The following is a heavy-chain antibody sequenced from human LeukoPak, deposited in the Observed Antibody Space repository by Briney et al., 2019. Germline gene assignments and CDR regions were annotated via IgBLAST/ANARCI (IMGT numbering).Heavy chain of an antibody. CDR3: ARVRGQIVAKFDP. D-gene: IGHD5-12*01. Sequence: GASVKVSCKASGGTFSSYAISWVRQAPGQGLEWMGGIIPTFGTANYAQKFQGRVTITADESTSTAYMELSSLRSEDTAVYYCARVRGQIVAKFDPWGQGTLVTVSS. CDR2: IIPTFGTA. V-gene: IGHV1-69*13. J-gene: IGHJ5*02. CDR1: GGTFSSYA.